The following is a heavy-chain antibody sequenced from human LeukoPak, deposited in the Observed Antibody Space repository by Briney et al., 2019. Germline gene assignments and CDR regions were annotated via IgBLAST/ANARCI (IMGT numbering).Heavy chain of an antibody. CDR2: IYSGGTT. CDR1: GFTVSSNY. J-gene: IGHJ4*02. D-gene: IGHD4-11*01. CDR3: ARATRPYYFDY. Sequence: GGSLRLSCAASGFTVSSNYMSWVRQAPGKGLKWVSVIYSGGTTYYADFMKGLFTISRDNSKTTLYVQMNSLRAEDTAVYYCARATRPYYFDYWGQGTLVTVSS. V-gene: IGHV3-53*01.